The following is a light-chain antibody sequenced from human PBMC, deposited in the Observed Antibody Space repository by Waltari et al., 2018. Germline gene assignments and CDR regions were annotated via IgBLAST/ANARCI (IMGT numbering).Light chain of an antibody. CDR2: GAS. CDR1: QAIRND. V-gene: IGKV1-6*01. Sequence: AIQMTQSPSSLPPVVGDRPTITCPASQAIRNDLSWYQKKPGQAPKLLIYGASFLQRGVPSRFSGSGSGTDFILTISSLQPEDFATYYCLQDYSYPWTFGQGTNVDI. J-gene: IGKJ1*01. CDR3: LQDYSYPWT.